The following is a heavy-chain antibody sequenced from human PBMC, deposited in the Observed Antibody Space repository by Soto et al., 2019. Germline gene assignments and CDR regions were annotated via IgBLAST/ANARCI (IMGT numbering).Heavy chain of an antibody. CDR1: GFTFSSYA. CDR2: ISGSGGST. CDR3: AKDLDVAPGFFDY. J-gene: IGHJ4*02. V-gene: IGHV3-23*01. D-gene: IGHD3-3*01. Sequence: EVQLLESGGGLVQPGGSLRLSCAASGFTFSSYAMSWVHQAPGKGLEWVSAISGSGGSTYYADSVKGRFTISRDNSKNTLYLQMNSLRAEDTAVYYCAKDLDVAPGFFDYWGQGTLVTVSS.